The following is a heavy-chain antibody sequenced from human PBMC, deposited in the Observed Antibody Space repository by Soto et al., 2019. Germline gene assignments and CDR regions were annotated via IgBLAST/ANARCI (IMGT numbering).Heavy chain of an antibody. CDR1: GYTFTSYG. J-gene: IGHJ4*02. D-gene: IGHD6-19*01. Sequence: AASVKVSCKASGYTFTSYGISWVRQAPGQGLEWMGWISAYNGNTNYAQKLQGRVTMTTDTSTSTAYMELRSLRSDDTAVYYCARNKIWYSSGRNYFDYRCQGTSVTVSS. V-gene: IGHV1-18*01. CDR2: ISAYNGNT. CDR3: ARNKIWYSSGRNYFDY.